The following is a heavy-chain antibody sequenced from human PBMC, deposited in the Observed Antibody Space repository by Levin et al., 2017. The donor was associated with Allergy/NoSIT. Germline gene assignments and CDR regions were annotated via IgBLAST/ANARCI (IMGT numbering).Heavy chain of an antibody. J-gene: IGHJ4*02. D-gene: IGHD3-10*01. CDR2: IIPILGIA. CDR3: ARVSRRALYGSGSYDDY. V-gene: IGHV1-69*04. Sequence: KISCKASGGTFSSYAISWVRQAPGQGLEWMGRIIPILGIANYAQKFQGRVTITADKSTSTAYMELSSLRSEDTAVYYCARVSRRALYGSGSYDDYWGQGTLVTVSS. CDR1: GGTFSSYA.